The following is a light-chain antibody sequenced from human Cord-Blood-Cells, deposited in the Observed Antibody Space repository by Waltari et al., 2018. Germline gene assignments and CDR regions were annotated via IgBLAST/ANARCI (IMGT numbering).Light chain of an antibody. Sequence: SYELPQPPSVSVSPGQTARITCSGDALPKHYAYWYQQKPGQAPVLVIYKDSERPSGIPERFSVSSSGTTVTLTISGVQAEDEADYYCQSADSSGTYVVFGGGTKLTVL. J-gene: IGLJ2*01. CDR1: ALPKHY. CDR2: KDS. CDR3: QSADSSGTYVV. V-gene: IGLV3-25*02.